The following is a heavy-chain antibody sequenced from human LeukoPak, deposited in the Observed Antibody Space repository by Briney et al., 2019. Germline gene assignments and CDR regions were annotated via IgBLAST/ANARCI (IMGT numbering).Heavy chain of an antibody. J-gene: IGHJ5*02. CDR1: GFTFSSYA. CDR3: ANGDMIVVVITT. V-gene: IGHV3-23*01. D-gene: IGHD3-22*01. CDR2: ISGSGGST. Sequence: GGSLRLSCAASGFTFSSYAMSWVRQAPGKGLEWVSAISGSGGSTYYADSVKGRFTISRDNSKNTLYLQMNSLRAKDTAVYYCANGDMIVVVITTWGQGTLVTVSS.